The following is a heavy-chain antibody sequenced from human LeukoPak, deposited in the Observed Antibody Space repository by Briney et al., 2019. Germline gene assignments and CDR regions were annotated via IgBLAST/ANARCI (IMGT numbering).Heavy chain of an antibody. CDR1: GGSISSYY. J-gene: IGHJ6*02. CDR2: IYHSGST. V-gene: IGHV4-59*01. D-gene: IGHD2-2*01. CDR3: ARDGPAYTSRWYDYYYGLDV. Sequence: SETLSLTCIVSGGSISSYYWSWIRQPPGKGLEWIGHIYHSGSTNYNPSLKSRVTISIDTSKNQFSLKLTSVTSADTAVYYCARDGPAYTSRWYDYYYGLDVWGQGTTVTVSS.